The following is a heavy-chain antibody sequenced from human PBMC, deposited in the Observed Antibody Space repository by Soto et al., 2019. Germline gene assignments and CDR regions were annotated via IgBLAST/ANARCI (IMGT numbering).Heavy chain of an antibody. J-gene: IGHJ6*02. Sequence: EVQLLESGGGLVQPGGSLRLSCAASGFPLSTYGMSWVRQAPGKGLEWVSSITGTGGDTYYADSVKRRFTSSRDNYNNMLYMQINSLRVEDPAVYYCARIRGYWYGMDVWGQGTTITVSS. V-gene: IGHV3-23*01. CDR1: GFPLSTYG. CDR2: ITGTGGDT. CDR3: ARIRGYWYGMDV.